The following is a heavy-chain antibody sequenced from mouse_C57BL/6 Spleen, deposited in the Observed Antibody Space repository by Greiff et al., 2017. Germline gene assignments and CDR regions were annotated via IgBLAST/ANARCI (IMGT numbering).Heavy chain of an antibody. D-gene: IGHD2-4*01. CDR1: GFTFSSYA. J-gene: IGHJ3*01. Sequence: EVKLVESGGGLVKPGGSLKLSCAASGFTFSSYAMSWVRQTPEKRLEWVATISDGGSYTYYPDNVKGRFTISRDNAKNNLYLQMSHLQSEDTAMYYCARDEDDYDSWFAYWGQGTLVTVSA. CDR3: ARDEDDYDSWFAY. V-gene: IGHV5-4*01. CDR2: ISDGGSYT.